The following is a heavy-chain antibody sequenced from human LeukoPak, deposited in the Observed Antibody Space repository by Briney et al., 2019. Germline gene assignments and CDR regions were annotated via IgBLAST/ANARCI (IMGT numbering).Heavy chain of an antibody. CDR1: GFIFDDYA. Sequence: PGGSLRLSCAASGFIFDDYAMHWVRQAPGKGLEWVSGINWNSGGIGYADSVKGRFTISRDNSKNTLYLQMNSLRAEDTAVYYCAKAIWSGIGGYWGQGTLVTVSS. D-gene: IGHD3-3*01. CDR2: INWNSGGI. V-gene: IGHV3-9*01. J-gene: IGHJ4*02. CDR3: AKAIWSGIGGY.